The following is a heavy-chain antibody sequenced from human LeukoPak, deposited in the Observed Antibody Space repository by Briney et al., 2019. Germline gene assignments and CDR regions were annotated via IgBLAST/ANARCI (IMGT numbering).Heavy chain of an antibody. CDR2: ISGSGGST. V-gene: IGHV3-23*01. Sequence: GGSLRLSCAGSGFSFSSYAMSWVRQAPGKGLEWVSAISGSGGSTYYADSVKGRFTISRDNSKNTLYLQMNSLRAEDTAVYFCANPYYYDSSRYYYHIDYWGQGTLVTVSS. CDR3: ANPYYYDSSRYYYHIDY. J-gene: IGHJ4*02. D-gene: IGHD3-22*01. CDR1: GFSFSSYA.